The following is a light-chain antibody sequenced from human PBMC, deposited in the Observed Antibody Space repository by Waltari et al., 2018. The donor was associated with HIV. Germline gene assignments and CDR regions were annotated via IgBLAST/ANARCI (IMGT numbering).Light chain of an antibody. CDR1: STNSAINY. CDR2: RNN. Sequence: QSVLTRPPSASGTTGQRVTIPCSCRSTNSAINYVCWYQRFPGRAPKRLFYRNNQRPSGVPDRFSGSKSGTSASLAISGLRSEDEADYYCAAWDDSLSGVFGGGTKLTVL. J-gene: IGLJ3*02. V-gene: IGLV1-47*01. CDR3: AAWDDSLSGV.